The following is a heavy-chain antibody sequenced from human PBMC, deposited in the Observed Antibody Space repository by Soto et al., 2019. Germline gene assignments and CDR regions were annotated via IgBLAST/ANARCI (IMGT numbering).Heavy chain of an antibody. CDR3: ARHARIVGASIWFDP. Sequence: SETLSLTCTVSGGSISSSSYYWAWIRQAPGKGLEWIGSIYYSGSTYYNPSLKSRVTISVDTSKNQFSLKLSSVTAADTAVYYCARHARIVGASIWFDPWGQGTLVSVSS. J-gene: IGHJ5*02. D-gene: IGHD1-26*01. CDR2: IYYSGST. V-gene: IGHV4-39*01. CDR1: GGSISSSSYY.